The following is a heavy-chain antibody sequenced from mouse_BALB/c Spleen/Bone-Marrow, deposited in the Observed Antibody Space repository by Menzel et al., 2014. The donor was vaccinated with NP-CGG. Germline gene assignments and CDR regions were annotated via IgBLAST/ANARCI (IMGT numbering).Heavy chain of an antibody. CDR2: ISTYNGNT. D-gene: IGHD2-14*01. V-gene: IGHV1-67*01. CDR3: AREVRAPWYAMDY. Sequence: VQGVESGPEVVRPGVSVKISCKGSGYTLTDYAMHWVKQSHAKSLEWIGVISTYNGNTNYNQKFKGKATMTVDKSSSTAYMELARLTSEDSAIYYCAREVRAPWYAMDYWGQGTSVTVSS. J-gene: IGHJ4*01. CDR1: GYTLTDYA.